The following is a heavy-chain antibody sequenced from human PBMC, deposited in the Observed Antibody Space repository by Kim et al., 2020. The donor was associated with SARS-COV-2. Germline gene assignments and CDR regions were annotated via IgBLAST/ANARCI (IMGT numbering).Heavy chain of an antibody. Sequence: GGSLRLSCAASGFTFSSYAMHWVRQAPGKGLERVAVISYDGSNKYYADSVKGRFTISRDNSKNTLYLQMNSLRAEDTAVYYCARDSGYSYGYPRYYYYMDVWGKGTPVTVSS. D-gene: IGHD5-18*01. CDR1: GFTFSSYA. J-gene: IGHJ6*03. CDR2: ISYDGSNK. CDR3: ARDSGYSYGYPRYYYYMDV. V-gene: IGHV3-30-3*01.